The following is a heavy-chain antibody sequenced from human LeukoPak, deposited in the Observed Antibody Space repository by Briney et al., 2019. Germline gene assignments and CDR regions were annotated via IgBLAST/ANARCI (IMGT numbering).Heavy chain of an antibody. CDR2: IKQAGGEK. D-gene: IGHD2-2*01. V-gene: IGHV3-7*01. J-gene: IGHJ4*02. Sequence: GGSLRLSCAASGFTFGSYWMSWVRQAPGKGLEWVANIKQAGGEKFYVASVKGRFIISRDNATLYLQMSRLRAEDTAVYYCARDRVLVPPAKYFDYWGQGTLVTVSS. CDR3: ARDRVLVPPAKYFDY. CDR1: GFTFGSYW.